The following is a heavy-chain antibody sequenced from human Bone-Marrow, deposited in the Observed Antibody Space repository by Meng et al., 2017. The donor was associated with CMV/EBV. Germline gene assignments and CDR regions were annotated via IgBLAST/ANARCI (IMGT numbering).Heavy chain of an antibody. CDR3: ASAHYDFWSGYYKEYFQH. CDR1: GGSISSSSYY. V-gene: IGHV4-39*07. Sequence: SETLSLTCTVSGGSISSSSYYWGWIRQPPGKGLEWIGSIYYSGSTYYNPSLKSRVTISVDTSKNQFSLKLSSVTAADTAVYYCASAHYDFWSGYYKEYFQHWARGTLATFPS. J-gene: IGHJ1*01. D-gene: IGHD3-3*01. CDR2: IYYSGST.